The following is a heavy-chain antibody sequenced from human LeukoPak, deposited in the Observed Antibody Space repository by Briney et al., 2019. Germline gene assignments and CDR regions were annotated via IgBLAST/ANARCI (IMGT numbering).Heavy chain of an antibody. Sequence: ASVKVSCKASGYTFTGYYMHWVRQAPGQGLEWMGWINPNSGATNYVLKFQGRVTMTRDTSISTAYMELSRLRSDDTAVYYCARDRIDWGSTDYWGQGTLVTVSS. CDR1: GYTFTGYY. D-gene: IGHD3-9*01. J-gene: IGHJ4*02. V-gene: IGHV1-2*02. CDR2: INPNSGAT. CDR3: ARDRIDWGSTDY.